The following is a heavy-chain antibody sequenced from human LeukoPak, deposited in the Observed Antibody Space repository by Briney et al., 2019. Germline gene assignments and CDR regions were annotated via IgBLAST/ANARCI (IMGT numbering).Heavy chain of an antibody. Sequence: ASVKVSCKASGYTFTSHVMHWVRQAPGHRLDWMGWIDTGNGNTQYLQNFQGRVTITRDTSASTAYMELSSLRSEDTAVYYCARGVGYNYGLYYYYGMDVWGQGTTVTVSS. J-gene: IGHJ6*02. V-gene: IGHV1-3*04. CDR3: ARGVGYNYGLYYYYGMDV. CDR1: GYTFTSHV. D-gene: IGHD5-18*01. CDR2: IDTGNGNT.